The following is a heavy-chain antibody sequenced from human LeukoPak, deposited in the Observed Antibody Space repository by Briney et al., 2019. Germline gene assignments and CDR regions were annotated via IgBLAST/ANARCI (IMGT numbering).Heavy chain of an antibody. V-gene: IGHV3-23*01. CDR3: ARDSPEEQLARVDAFDI. CDR1: GFTFSSYA. D-gene: IGHD6-13*01. Sequence: GGSLRLSFAASGFTFSSYAMSWVRQAPGKGLGWVSAIIGSGGSTYYADSVKGRFTISRDNSKNTLYLQMNSLRAEDTAVYYCARDSPEEQLARVDAFDIWGQGTMVTVSS. CDR2: IIGSGGST. J-gene: IGHJ3*02.